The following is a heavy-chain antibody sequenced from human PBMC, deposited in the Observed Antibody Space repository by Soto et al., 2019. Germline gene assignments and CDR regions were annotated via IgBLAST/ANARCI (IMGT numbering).Heavy chain of an antibody. CDR3: ARDSPDYDILTGYAPFDP. CDR1: GGTFSSYA. D-gene: IGHD3-9*01. J-gene: IGHJ5*02. Sequence: SVKVSCKASGGTFSSYAISWVRQAPGQGLEWMGGIIPIFGTANYAQKFQGRVTITADESTSTAYMELSSLRSEDTAVYYCARDSPDYDILTGYAPFDPWGQGTLVTVSS. CDR2: IIPIFGTA. V-gene: IGHV1-69*13.